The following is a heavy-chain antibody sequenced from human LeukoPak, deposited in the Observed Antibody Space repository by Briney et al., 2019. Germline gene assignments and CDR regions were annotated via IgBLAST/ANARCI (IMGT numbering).Heavy chain of an antibody. V-gene: IGHV3-30*18. J-gene: IGHJ4*02. CDR1: GFTFSSYG. CDR3: AKDLRLVRVLDY. D-gene: IGHD6-19*01. Sequence: GGSLRLSCVASGFTFSSYGMHWVRQAPGKGLEWVALISYDGSNKYYADSVKGRFTISRDNSKNTLYLQMNSLRAEDTAVYYCAKDLRLVRVLDYWGQGTLVTVSS. CDR2: ISYDGSNK.